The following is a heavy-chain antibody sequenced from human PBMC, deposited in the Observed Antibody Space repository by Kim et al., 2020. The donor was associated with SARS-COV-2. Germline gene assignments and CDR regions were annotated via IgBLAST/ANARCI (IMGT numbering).Heavy chain of an antibody. CDR3: ARAPNDFWSGYPYYFDY. J-gene: IGHJ4*02. Sequence: SETLSLTCPVSGGSVSSGSYFWSWIRQPPGKGLEWIGYIYYSGNTNYNPSLKSRVTMSVDTSKNQFSLKLRSVTAADTAVYYCARAPNDFWSGYPYYFDYWGQGTLFTVSS. D-gene: IGHD3-3*01. CDR2: IYYSGNT. V-gene: IGHV4-61*01. CDR1: GGSVSSGSYF.